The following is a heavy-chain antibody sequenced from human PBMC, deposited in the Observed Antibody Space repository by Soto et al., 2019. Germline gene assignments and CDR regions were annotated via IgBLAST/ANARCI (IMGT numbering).Heavy chain of an antibody. CDR2: IYWDDDK. CDR1: GFSLTTRGLG. Sequence: QITLKESGPTLVKPTQTLTLTCTFSGFSLTTRGLGVGWIRQPPGKALECLALIYWDDDKRYSPSLQSRLSITKDTSENQVVQTMTNVDPVDTATDYCAHIPNYYQYDWYDPWGQGTLVSVSS. CDR3: AHIPNYYQYDWYDP. V-gene: IGHV2-5*02. J-gene: IGHJ5*02. D-gene: IGHD3-16*01.